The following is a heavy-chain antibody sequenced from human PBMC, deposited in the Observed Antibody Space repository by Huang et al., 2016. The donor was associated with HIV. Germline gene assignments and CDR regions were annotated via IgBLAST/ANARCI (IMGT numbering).Heavy chain of an antibody. CDR1: GWSVSGHY. J-gene: IGHJ2*01. CDR2: INDNGNN. V-gene: IGHV4-34*01. D-gene: IGHD6-13*01. CDR3: ARASWYEPRSWYFGL. Sequence: QVQLQQWGAGLLKPSETLSLTCAVYGWSVSGHYWSWIRQPPGKGLEWIAEINDNGNNNYNPSLKSLVTISVHTSRNQFSLKLNSVTAADAAVYYCARASWYEPRSWYFGLWGRGTLVTVSS.